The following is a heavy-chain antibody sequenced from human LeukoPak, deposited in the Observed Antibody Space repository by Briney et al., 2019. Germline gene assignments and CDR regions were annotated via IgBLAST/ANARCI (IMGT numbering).Heavy chain of an antibody. CDR2: ISSSSNTI. CDR3: ARDSPGTTASDY. D-gene: IGHD1-1*01. V-gene: IGHV3-48*04. Sequence: GGSLRLSCAASGFTFSSYSMNWVRQAPGKGLEWVSYISSSSNTIYYADSVKGRFTISRDNAKNSLYLQMNSLRAEDTAVYYCARDSPGTTASDYWGQGTLVTVSS. CDR1: GFTFSSYS. J-gene: IGHJ4*02.